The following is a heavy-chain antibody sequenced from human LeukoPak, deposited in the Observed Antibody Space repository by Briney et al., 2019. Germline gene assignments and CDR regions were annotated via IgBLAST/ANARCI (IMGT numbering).Heavy chain of an antibody. V-gene: IGHV3-23*01. Sequence: GGSLRLSCAASGFTFNSYAMSWVRQAPGKVLEWVSAVTGSGGDTYHADSVKGRFTISRDNSKNTLYLQMNSLRAEDTAVYYCAKAGSGWIFDNWGQGTLVTVSS. J-gene: IGHJ4*02. CDR1: GFTFNSYA. CDR3: AKAGSGWIFDN. D-gene: IGHD6-19*01. CDR2: VTGSGGDT.